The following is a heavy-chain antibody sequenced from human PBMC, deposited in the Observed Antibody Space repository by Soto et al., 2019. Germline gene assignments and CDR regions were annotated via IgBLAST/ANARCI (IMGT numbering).Heavy chain of an antibody. D-gene: IGHD3-3*01. CDR2: IYPGDSDT. J-gene: IGHJ6*03. V-gene: IGHV5-51*01. CDR1: GYSFTSYW. CDR3: ARHAEGSTKYDFWGGPPGGYYYYMDV. Sequence: PGESLKISCKGSGYSFTSYWIGWVRQMPGKGLKWMGIIYPGDSDTRYSPSFQGQVTISADKSISTAYLQWSSLKASDTAIYYCARHAEGSTKYDFWGGPPGGYYYYMDVWGKGTTVTVSS.